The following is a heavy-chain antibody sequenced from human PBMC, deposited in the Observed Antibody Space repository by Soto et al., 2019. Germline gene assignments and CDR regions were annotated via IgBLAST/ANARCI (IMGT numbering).Heavy chain of an antibody. J-gene: IGHJ4*01. V-gene: IGHV3-48*03. Sequence: LRRSPVASVFTFSSYDMNWVRQAPGKGLEWVSHISNSGDTIYYRDSVKGRFTISRDNAKNSLFLQMDNLRAEDTGIYFCASWEWNDEGYCGDRTLVT. CDR3: ASWEWNDEGY. CDR1: VFTFSSYD. CDR2: ISNSGDTI. D-gene: IGHD1-1*01.